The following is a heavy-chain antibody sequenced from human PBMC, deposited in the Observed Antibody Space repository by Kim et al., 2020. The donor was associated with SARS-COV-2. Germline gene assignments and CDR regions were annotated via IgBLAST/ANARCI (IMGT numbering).Heavy chain of an antibody. D-gene: IGHD3-22*01. V-gene: IGHV3-23*01. J-gene: IGHJ4*02. Sequence: YADAVKCRFTVSRGNAKNTLYLQMHSLRVEDTALYYCAKDHESSGWPTFDYWGQGTLVTVSS. CDR3: AKDHESSGWPTFDY.